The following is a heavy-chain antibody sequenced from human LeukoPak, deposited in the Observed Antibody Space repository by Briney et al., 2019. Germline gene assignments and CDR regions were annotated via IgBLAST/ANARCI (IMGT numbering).Heavy chain of an antibody. CDR1: GHTVDTYG. J-gene: IGHJ3*02. D-gene: IGHD3-10*01. CDR3: AKSTEAESVRPSDI. Sequence: VSVKVSCKASGHTVDTYGITWVRPAPGQGLEWMGWISERTGETDYAEKFQGRLIVTRDKSTRTAYMELRSLGSDDTAVYYCAKSTEAESVRPSDIWGQGTMVIVSS. V-gene: IGHV1-18*01. CDR2: ISERTGET.